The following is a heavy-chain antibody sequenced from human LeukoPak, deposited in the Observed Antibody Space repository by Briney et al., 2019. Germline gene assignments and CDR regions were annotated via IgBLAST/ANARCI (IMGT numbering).Heavy chain of an antibody. CDR1: EYSFTSYW. CDR3: ARTNYDILTGYPNWFDP. D-gene: IGHD3-9*01. J-gene: IGHJ5*02. CDR2: IYPGDSDT. Sequence: GQSLKISCKGSEYSFTSYWIGWVRQMPGKGLEWMGIIYPGDSDTRYSPSFQGQVTISADKSISTAYLQWSSLKASDTAMYYCARTNYDILTGYPNWFDPWGQGTLVTVSS. V-gene: IGHV5-51*01.